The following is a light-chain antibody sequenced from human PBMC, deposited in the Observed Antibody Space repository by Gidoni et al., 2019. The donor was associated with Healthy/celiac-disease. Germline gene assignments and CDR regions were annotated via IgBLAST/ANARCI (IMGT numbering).Light chain of an antibody. CDR2: QDS. CDR3: QAWDSSTLV. V-gene: IGLV3-1*01. CDR1: KLGDKY. J-gene: IGLJ2*01. Sequence: SYELTQPPSVSVSPGQPASITCSGDKLGDKYACWYQQKPGKSPVLVIYQDSKRPSGSPERFSGSNSGNTATLTISGTQDKDEADYYCQAWDSSTLVFGGGTKLTVL.